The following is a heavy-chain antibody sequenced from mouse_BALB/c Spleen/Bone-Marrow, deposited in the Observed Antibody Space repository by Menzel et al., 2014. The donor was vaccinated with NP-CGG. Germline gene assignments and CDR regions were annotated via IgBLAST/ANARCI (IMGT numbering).Heavy chain of an antibody. V-gene: IGHV5-6*01. CDR1: GSTFSSYG. Sequence: EVQLVESGGDLVKPGGSLKLSCAASGSTFSSYGMSWVRQTPDKRLEWVATISSGGSYTYYRDSVKGRFTISRDNAKNTLYLQMSSLKSEDTAMYYCARQTYYDYDGYFDYWGQGTTLTVSS. CDR3: ARQTYYDYDGYFDY. J-gene: IGHJ2*01. D-gene: IGHD2-4*01. CDR2: ISSGGSYT.